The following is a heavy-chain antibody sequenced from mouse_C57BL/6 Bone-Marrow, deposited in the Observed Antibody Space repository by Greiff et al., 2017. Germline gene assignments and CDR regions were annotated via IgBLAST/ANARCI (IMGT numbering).Heavy chain of an antibody. CDR2: IYPRSGNT. J-gene: IGHJ1*03. Sequence: VKLQESGAELARPGASVKLSCKASGYTFTSYGISWVKQRTGQGLEWIGEIYPRSGNTYYNEKFKGKATLTADKSSSTAYMELRSLTSEDSAVXFGARSDYYYGSSYGYFDVWGTGTTVTVSS. CDR1: GYTFTSYG. V-gene: IGHV1-81*01. CDR3: ARSDYYYGSSYGYFDV. D-gene: IGHD1-1*01.